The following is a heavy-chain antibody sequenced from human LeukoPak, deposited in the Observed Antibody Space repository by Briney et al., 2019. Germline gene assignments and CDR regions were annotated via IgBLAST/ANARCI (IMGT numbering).Heavy chain of an antibody. Sequence: GGSLRLSCAASGFTFSSYEMNWVRQAPGKGLEWVSYISSSGSTIYYADSVKGRFTISRDNAKNSLHLQMNSLRAEDTAVYYCAPIGDLFDYWGQGTLVTVSS. CDR3: APIGDLFDY. D-gene: IGHD3-16*01. CDR2: ISSSGSTI. J-gene: IGHJ4*02. CDR1: GFTFSSYE. V-gene: IGHV3-48*03.